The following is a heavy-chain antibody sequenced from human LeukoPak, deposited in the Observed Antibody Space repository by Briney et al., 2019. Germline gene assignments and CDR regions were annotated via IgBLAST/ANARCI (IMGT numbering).Heavy chain of an antibody. CDR3: ARGPPRITMIVVVMNYYYYGMDV. Sequence: SETLSLTCTVSGGSFSSGSYYWSWIRQPPGKGLEWIGYISYSGSTNYNPSLKSRVTISEDTSKNQFSLKLSSVTAADTAVYYCARGPPRITMIVVVMNYYYYGMDVWGQGTTVTVSS. J-gene: IGHJ6*02. CDR1: GGSFSSGSYY. CDR2: ISYSGST. D-gene: IGHD3-22*01. V-gene: IGHV4-61*01.